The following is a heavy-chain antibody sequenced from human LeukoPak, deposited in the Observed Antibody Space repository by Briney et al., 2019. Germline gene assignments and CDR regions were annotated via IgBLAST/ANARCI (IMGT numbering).Heavy chain of an antibody. J-gene: IGHJ6*03. CDR3: ARTEYHYYYMDV. V-gene: IGHV1-46*01. CDR1: GYTFTSYY. CDR2: INPSGGST. Sequence: ASVKVSCKASGYTFTSYYMHWVRQAPGQGLEWMGIINPSGGSTSYAQKFQGRVTMTSDKSTSTVYMDLSSLRFEDTAVYFCARTEYHYYYMDVWGKGTTVTVSS.